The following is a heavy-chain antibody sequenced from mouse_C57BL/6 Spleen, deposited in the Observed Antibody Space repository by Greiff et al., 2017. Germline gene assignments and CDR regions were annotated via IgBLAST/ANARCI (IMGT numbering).Heavy chain of an antibody. CDR1: GYAFTNYL. D-gene: IGHD2-3*01. CDR2: INPGSGGT. CDR3: ARVYDGYYYAMDY. Sequence: VQLQQSGAELVRPGTSVQVSCKASGYAFTNYLIEWVKQRPGQGLEWIGVINPGSGGTNYNEKFKGKATLTADKSSSTAYMQLSSLTSEDSAVYFCARVYDGYYYAMDYWGQGTSVTVSS. V-gene: IGHV1-54*01. J-gene: IGHJ4*01.